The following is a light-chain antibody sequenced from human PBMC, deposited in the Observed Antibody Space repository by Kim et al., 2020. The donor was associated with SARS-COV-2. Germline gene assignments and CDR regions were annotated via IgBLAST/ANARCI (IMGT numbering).Light chain of an antibody. CDR2: SAS. J-gene: IGKJ4*01. CDR3: QQYNNWPPLT. Sequence: SPGERATLSCRASQSVGTNLAWYQQKPGQAPRLLIHSASTRATGIPARFSGSGSGTEFTLTISSLQSEDFAVYYCQQYNNWPPLTFGGGAKVEIK. V-gene: IGKV3-15*01. CDR1: QSVGTN.